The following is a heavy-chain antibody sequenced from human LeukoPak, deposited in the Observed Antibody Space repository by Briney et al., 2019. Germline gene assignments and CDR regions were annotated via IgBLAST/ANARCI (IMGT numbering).Heavy chain of an antibody. D-gene: IGHD3-10*01. CDR2: INHSGST. V-gene: IGHV4-34*01. CDR3: ARGAQYYYGSGSYYSY. J-gene: IGHJ4*02. Sequence: SETLSLTCAVYGGSFSGYYWSWIRQPPGKGLEWIGEINHSGSTNYNPSLKSRVTISVDTSKNQFSLKLSSVTAADTAVYCCARGAQYYYGSGSYYSYWGQGTLVTVSS. CDR1: GGSFSGYY.